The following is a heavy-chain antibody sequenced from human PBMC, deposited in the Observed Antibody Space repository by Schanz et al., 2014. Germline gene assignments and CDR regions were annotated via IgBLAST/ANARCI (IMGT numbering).Heavy chain of an antibody. CDR1: GFTFSAYA. Sequence: EVQLLESGGGLVQPGGSLRLSCAASGFTFSAYAMTWVRQAPGKGLEWVANIKKDGSEKYYVDSVKGRFTISRDSAENSLYLQMNSLRAEDTAVYYCAKGRFGELSAFDIWGQGTLVTVSS. J-gene: IGHJ4*02. CDR3: AKGRFGELSAFDI. V-gene: IGHV3-7*03. CDR2: IKKDGSEK. D-gene: IGHD3-10*01.